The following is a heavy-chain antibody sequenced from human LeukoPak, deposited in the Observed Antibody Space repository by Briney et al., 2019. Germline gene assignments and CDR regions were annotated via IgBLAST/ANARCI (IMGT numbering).Heavy chain of an antibody. V-gene: IGHV1-69*05. D-gene: IGHD4-17*01. CDR3: ARGSVTTGAAVAY. Sequence: SVKVSCKASGGTFSSYAISWARQAPGQGLEWMGGIIPIFGTANYAQKFQGRVTITTDESTSTAYMELSSLRSEDTAVHYCARGSVTTGAAVAYWGQGTLVTVSS. J-gene: IGHJ4*02. CDR1: GGTFSSYA. CDR2: IIPIFGTA.